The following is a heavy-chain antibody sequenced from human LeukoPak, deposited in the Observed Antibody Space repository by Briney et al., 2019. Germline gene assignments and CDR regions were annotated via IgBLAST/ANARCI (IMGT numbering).Heavy chain of an antibody. CDR2: IIPILGIA. Sequence: ASVKVSCKAPGYTFTGYYMHWVRQAPGQGLEWMGRIIPILGIANYAQKFQGRVTITADKSTSTAYMELSSLRSEDTAVYYCASSSAGTYVRYYYYGMDVWGQGTTVTVSS. J-gene: IGHJ6*02. CDR3: ASSSAGTYVRYYYYGMDV. CDR1: GYTFTGYY. V-gene: IGHV1-69*02. D-gene: IGHD6-13*01.